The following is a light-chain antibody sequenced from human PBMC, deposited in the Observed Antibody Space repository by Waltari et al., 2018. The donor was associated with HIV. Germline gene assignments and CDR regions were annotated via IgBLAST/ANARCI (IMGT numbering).Light chain of an antibody. CDR2: WAS. J-gene: IGKJ1*01. CDR1: QSVLYSSNNKNY. CDR3: QQYYSTPRT. Sequence: DIVMTQSPDSLAVSLGERATSNCKSSQSVLYSSNNKNYLAWYQQKPEQPPKLLIYWASTRESGVPDRFSGRGSGTDFTLTIRSLQAEDVAVYYCQQYYSTPRTFCQGTKVEIK. V-gene: IGKV4-1*01.